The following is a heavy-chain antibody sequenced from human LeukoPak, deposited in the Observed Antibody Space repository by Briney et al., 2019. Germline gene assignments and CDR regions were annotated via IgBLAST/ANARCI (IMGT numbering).Heavy chain of an antibody. J-gene: IGHJ3*02. D-gene: IGHD3-3*01. CDR2: ISYDGSNK. CDR3: ARAGPPLNVLRFLEWPHDAFDI. V-gene: IGHV3-30*14. CDR1: GFTFSSYA. Sequence: GGSLRLSCAASGFTFSSYAMHWVRQAPGKGLEWGAVISYDGSNKYYADSVKGRFTISRDNSKNTRYLEMYRLGAEDTAVYYCARAGPPLNVLRFLEWPHDAFDIWGQGTMVTVSS.